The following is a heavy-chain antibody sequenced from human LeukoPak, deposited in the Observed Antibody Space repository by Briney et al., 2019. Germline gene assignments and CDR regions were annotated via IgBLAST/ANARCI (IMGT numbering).Heavy chain of an antibody. CDR3: ARGDCSSSSCSGFYGMDV. CDR2: ISGGGGST. V-gene: IGHV3-23*01. J-gene: IGHJ6*02. Sequence: GGSLRLSCEASGFTLSSYVMGWVRQAPGKGLEWVSLISGGGGSTYYADSVKGRFPVSRDNSKNDLYMELNSLRAEDTAVYYCARGDCSSSSCSGFYGMDVWGQGTTVTVSS. D-gene: IGHD2-2*01. CDR1: GFTLSSYV.